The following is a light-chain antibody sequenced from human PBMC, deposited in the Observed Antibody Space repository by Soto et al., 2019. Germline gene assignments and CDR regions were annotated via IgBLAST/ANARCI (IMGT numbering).Light chain of an antibody. CDR2: DVT. J-gene: IGLJ2*01. CDR3: CSFAGSYTI. Sequence: QSALTQPRSVSGSPGQSVTISCTGTSNDVGGYNFVSWYQQLPGKAPKLMIYDVTKRPSGVPDRFSGSKSGNTASLTISGLQTEDEADYYCCSFAGSYTIFGGGTKLTVL. CDR1: SNDVGGYNF. V-gene: IGLV2-11*01.